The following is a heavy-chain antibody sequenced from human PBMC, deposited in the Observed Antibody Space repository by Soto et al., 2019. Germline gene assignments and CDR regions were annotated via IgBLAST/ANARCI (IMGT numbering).Heavy chain of an antibody. J-gene: IGHJ6*02. Sequence: PSETLSLTCTVSGGSVSSYYWSWIRQPPGKGLEWIGYIYYSGSTNYNPSLKSRVTISVDTSKNQFSLKLSSVTAADTAVYYCARAARPRYYYYGMDVWGQGTTVTVSS. CDR2: IYYSGST. D-gene: IGHD6-6*01. CDR1: GGSVSSYY. V-gene: IGHV4-59*02. CDR3: ARAARPRYYYYGMDV.